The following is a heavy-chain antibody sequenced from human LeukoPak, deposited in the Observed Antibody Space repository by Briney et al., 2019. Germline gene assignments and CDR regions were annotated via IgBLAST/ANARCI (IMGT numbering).Heavy chain of an antibody. V-gene: IGHV4-4*02. CDR3: ARATGLGELSPDY. J-gene: IGHJ4*02. CDR1: GGSISSSNW. Sequence: SGTLSLTCAVSGGSISSSNWWSWVRQPPGKGLEWIGEIYHSGSTNYNPSLESRVTISVDKSKNQFSLKLSSVTAADTAVYYCARATGLGELSPDYWGQGTLVTVSS. D-gene: IGHD3-16*02. CDR2: IYHSGST.